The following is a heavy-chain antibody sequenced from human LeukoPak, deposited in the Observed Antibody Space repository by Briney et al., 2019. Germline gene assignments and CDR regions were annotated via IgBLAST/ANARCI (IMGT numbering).Heavy chain of an antibody. CDR1: GFTVSSNY. D-gene: IGHD2-8*02. V-gene: IGHV3-53*01. J-gene: IGHJ4*02. CDR3: ARLVGAGNRYFDY. Sequence: GGSLRLSCAASGFTVSSNYMSWVRQAPGKGLEWVSVIYSGGSTYYADSVKGRFTISRDNSKNTLYLQMNSLRAEDTAMYYCARLVGAGNRYFDYWGQGTLVTVSS. CDR2: IYSGGST.